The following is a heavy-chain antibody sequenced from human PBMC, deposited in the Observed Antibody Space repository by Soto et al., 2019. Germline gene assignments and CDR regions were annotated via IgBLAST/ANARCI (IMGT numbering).Heavy chain of an antibody. J-gene: IGHJ6*02. CDR2: IYYSGST. CDR3: ARGGRRSPGMDV. CDR1: GGSISSGGYY. Sequence: PSETLSLTCTVSGGSISSGGYYWSWIRQHPGKGLEWIGYIYYSGSTYYNPSLKSRVTISVDTSKNQFSLKLSSVTAADTAVYYCARGGRRSPGMDVWRHGTTVTVSS. V-gene: IGHV4-31*03.